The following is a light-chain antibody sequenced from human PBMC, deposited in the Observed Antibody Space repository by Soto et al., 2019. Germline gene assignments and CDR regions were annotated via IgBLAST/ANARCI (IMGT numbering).Light chain of an antibody. CDR1: SSDVAGDNF. Sequence: QSALTQPASVSGSPGQSITISCTGASSDVAGDNFVSWYQQHPGKAPKLIIYEVTNRPSGVSIRFSGSKSGNTASLTISGLQAVDEADYYCSSYTSSSTLVVFGGGTKVTVL. V-gene: IGLV2-14*03. J-gene: IGLJ2*01. CDR2: EVT. CDR3: SSYTSSSTLVV.